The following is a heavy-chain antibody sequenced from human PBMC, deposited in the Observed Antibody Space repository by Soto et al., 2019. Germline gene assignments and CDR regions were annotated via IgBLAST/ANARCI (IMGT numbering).Heavy chain of an antibody. CDR1: GFTFEKFD. D-gene: IGHD3-3*01. CDR2: IFSADNT. CDR3: AITGAGYYIV. Sequence: PGGSLRLSCAASGFTFEKFDMHWVRQAPGKGLQWVAVIFSADNTHYADSVKGRFTISRDNSKNTVFLQMNSLRAEDTAVYYCAITGAGYYIVWGQGTPVTVSS. V-gene: IGHV3-53*01. J-gene: IGHJ4*02.